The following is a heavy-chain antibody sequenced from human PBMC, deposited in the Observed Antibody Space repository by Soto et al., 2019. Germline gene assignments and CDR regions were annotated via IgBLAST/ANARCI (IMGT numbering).Heavy chain of an antibody. CDR1: GFTFSTYS. J-gene: IGHJ3*02. V-gene: IGHV3-15*01. D-gene: IGHD2-2*01. Sequence: PGGSLRLSCVGSGFTFSTYSINWVRQAPGKGLEWVGRIKSKTDGGTTDYAAPVKGRFTISRDDSKNTLYLQMNSLKTEDTAVYYCTTDVIVVVPVDPGGDAFDIWGQGTMVTVSS. CDR2: IKSKTDGGTT. CDR3: TTDVIVVVPVDPGGDAFDI.